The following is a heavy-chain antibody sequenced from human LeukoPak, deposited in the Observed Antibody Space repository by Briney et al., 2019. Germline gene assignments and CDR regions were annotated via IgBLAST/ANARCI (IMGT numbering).Heavy chain of an antibody. J-gene: IGHJ4*02. CDR1: GGSISSYY. CDR2: IYCSGST. CDR3: ARAWRWSFDY. Sequence: SETLSLTCTVSGGSISSYYWSWIRQPPGKGLEWIGYIYCSGSTNYNPSLKSRVTISVDTSKNQFSLKLSSVTAADTAVYYCARAWRWSFDYWGQGTLVTVSS. D-gene: IGHD2-15*01. V-gene: IGHV4-59*01.